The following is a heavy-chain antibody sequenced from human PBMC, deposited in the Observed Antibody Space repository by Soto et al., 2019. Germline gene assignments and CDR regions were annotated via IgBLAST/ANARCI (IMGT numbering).Heavy chain of an antibody. J-gene: IGHJ4*02. D-gene: IGHD4-17*01. Sequence: GGSLRLSCAASGFTFSNYAMSWVRQAPGEGLEWVSAISTSGGNTYYADSVKGRFTIYRDNSKNTLYLVMNSLRAEDTAIYYCAKALYGGHDYWGPGTLVTVSS. V-gene: IGHV3-23*01. CDR1: GFTFSNYA. CDR2: ISTSGGNT. CDR3: AKALYGGHDY.